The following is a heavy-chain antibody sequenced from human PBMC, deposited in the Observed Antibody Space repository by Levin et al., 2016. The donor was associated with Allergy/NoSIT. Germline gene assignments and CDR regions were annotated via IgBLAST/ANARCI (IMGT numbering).Heavy chain of an antibody. CDR3: ARQAGGALAHNDINWFDP. D-gene: IGHD1-1*01. CDR1: GGPVDSSTYY. V-gene: IGHV4-39*01. Sequence: SETLSLTCSVSGGPVDSSTYYWAWIRQSPGKGPEWIGSVYYDGSSYLNPSLTSRVTISVDTSSNQFSLELRSMTAADTAVYFCARQAGGALAHNDINWFDPWGRGTLVTVSS. J-gene: IGHJ5*02. CDR2: VYYDGSS.